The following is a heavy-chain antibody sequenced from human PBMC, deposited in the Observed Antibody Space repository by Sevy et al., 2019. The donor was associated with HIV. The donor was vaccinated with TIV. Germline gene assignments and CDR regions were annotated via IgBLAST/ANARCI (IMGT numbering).Heavy chain of an antibody. CDR1: GFTFSKAW. Sequence: GGSLRLSCAASGFTFSKAWMSWVRQAPGKGLEWVGRIKSNTDGGTTDYAEPVKGRFTISRVDSKNTLYLQVNSLKTDDTAVYYCTTKKDFWSGYFYFDYWGQGTLVTVSS. CDR3: TTKKDFWSGYFYFDY. V-gene: IGHV3-15*01. J-gene: IGHJ4*02. D-gene: IGHD3-3*01. CDR2: IKSNTDGGTT.